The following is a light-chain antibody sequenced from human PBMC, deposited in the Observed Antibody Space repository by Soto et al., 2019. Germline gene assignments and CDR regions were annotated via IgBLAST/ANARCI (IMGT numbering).Light chain of an antibody. J-gene: IGKJ5*01. CDR3: QQYNTYST. Sequence: DIQMTQSPSTLSASIGDRVTIICRASQSISWWLACYQQKPGKAPKLLISDASTLESGVPLRFSGSGSGTEFTLTISSLQPDDFATYYCQQYNTYSTFGQGTRLEIK. CDR2: DAS. CDR1: QSISWW. V-gene: IGKV1-5*02.